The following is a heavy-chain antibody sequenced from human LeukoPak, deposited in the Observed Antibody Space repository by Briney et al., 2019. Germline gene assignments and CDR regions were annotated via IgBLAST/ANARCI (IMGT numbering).Heavy chain of an antibody. CDR1: GFTFSDYA. CDR3: XXXXXGYSAYGLAY. D-gene: IGHD5-12*01. Sequence: GGSLRLSCAASGFTFSDYAMSWVRQAPGKGLEWVSSISGSGAYTYYADSVKGRFTISRDSSKNTLYLQMNSLRAEDTAVYYXXXXXXGYSAYGLAYWGQGTLVTVSS. V-gene: IGHV3-23*01. J-gene: IGHJ4*02. CDR2: ISGSGAYT.